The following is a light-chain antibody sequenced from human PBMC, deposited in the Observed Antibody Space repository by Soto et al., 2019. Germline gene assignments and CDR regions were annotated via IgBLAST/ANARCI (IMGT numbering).Light chain of an antibody. CDR2: SVP. Sequence: DIELTQSPGTLTLAPGERATLSFRGRQRVTTLVWYKQKPGQAPRLVIHSVPSRATGIPDWFSGSRSVTNFTLTINRLEPDHFAVYYRQQYGSLPLTFGGGTKV. J-gene: IGKJ4*01. CDR1: QRVTT. V-gene: IGKV3-20*01. CDR3: QQYGSLPLT.